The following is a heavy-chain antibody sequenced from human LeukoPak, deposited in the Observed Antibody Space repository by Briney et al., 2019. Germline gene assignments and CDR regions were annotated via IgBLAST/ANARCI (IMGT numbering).Heavy chain of an antibody. D-gene: IGHD3-10*01. V-gene: IGHV4-30-4*08. Sequence: PSQTLSLTCTVSGGSISSGDYYWSWIRQPPGKGLEWIGYIYYSGSTYYNPSLKSRVTISVDTSKNQFSLKLSSVTAADTAVYYRARDLVWGSGSYYMDYHYYMGVWGKGTTVTVSS. CDR2: IYYSGST. CDR3: ARDLVWGSGSYYMDYHYYMGV. J-gene: IGHJ6*03. CDR1: GGSISSGDYY.